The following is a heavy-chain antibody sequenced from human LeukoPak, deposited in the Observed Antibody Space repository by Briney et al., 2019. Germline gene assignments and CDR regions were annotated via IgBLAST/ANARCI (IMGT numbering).Heavy chain of an antibody. CDR3: AKANSSGWYLGSLDY. CDR2: ISSSGSTI. Sequence: GGSLRLSCAASGFTFSSYEMNWVRQAPGKGLEWVSYISSSGSTIYYADSVKGRFTISRDNAKNSLYLQMNSLRAEDMALYCCAKANSSGWYLGSLDYWGQGTLVTVSS. CDR1: GFTFSSYE. V-gene: IGHV3-48*03. J-gene: IGHJ4*02. D-gene: IGHD6-19*01.